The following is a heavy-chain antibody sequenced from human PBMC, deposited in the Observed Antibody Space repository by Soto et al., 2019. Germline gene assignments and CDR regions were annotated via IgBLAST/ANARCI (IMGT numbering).Heavy chain of an antibody. J-gene: IGHJ6*02. CDR2: IIPIFGTA. D-gene: IGHD3-10*01. Sequence: SVKVSCKASGGTFSSYAISWVRQAPGQGLEWMGGIIPIFGTANYAQKFQGQVTISADKSISTAYLQWSSLKASDTAMYYCARHGDTMVRGVIMPYYYYGMDVWGQGTTVTVSS. CDR1: GGTFSSYA. CDR3: ARHGDTMVRGVIMPYYYYGMDV. V-gene: IGHV1-69*06.